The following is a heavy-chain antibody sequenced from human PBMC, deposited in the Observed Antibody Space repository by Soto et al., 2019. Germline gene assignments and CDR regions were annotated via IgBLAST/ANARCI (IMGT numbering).Heavy chain of an antibody. CDR1: GFSFVNYA. D-gene: IGHD6-19*01. J-gene: IGHJ4*02. Sequence: GGSLRHSCAASGFSFVNYAMNWVRQAPGKGLEWVSGLSGSGTSTYYADSVKGRFTISRDNSRDTLFLQMNSLTADDTAVYYCAKATTNGGWFNPFDSWGQGALVTVSS. CDR3: AKATTNGGWFNPFDS. V-gene: IGHV3-23*01. CDR2: LSGSGTST.